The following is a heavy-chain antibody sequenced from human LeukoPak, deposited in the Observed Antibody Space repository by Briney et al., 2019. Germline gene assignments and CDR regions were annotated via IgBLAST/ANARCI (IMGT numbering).Heavy chain of an antibody. V-gene: IGHV1-18*01. D-gene: IGHD6-13*01. CDR2: ISAYNGNT. CDR1: GYTFTSYG. J-gene: IGHJ4*02. Sequence: ASVKVSCKASGYTFTSYGISWVRQAPGQGLEWMGWISAYNGNTNYAQKLQGRVTMTTDTSTSTAYMELRSLRSDDTAAYYCARDRIAGPEYYFDYWGQGTLVTVSS. CDR3: ARDRIAGPEYYFDY.